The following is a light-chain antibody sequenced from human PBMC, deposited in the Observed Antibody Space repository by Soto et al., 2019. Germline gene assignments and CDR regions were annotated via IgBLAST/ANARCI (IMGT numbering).Light chain of an antibody. CDR2: GNT. J-gene: IGLJ1*01. CDR3: SSYAGSNNLGV. CDR1: SSNIGSTYD. Sequence: QSVLTQPPSVSGAPGQRVTISCTGSSSNIGSTYDVQWYQQLPGTAPKPLIHGNTDWPSGVPDRFSGSKSGTTASLTVSGLQAEDEADYYCSSYAGSNNLGVFGTGTKVT. V-gene: IGLV1-40*01.